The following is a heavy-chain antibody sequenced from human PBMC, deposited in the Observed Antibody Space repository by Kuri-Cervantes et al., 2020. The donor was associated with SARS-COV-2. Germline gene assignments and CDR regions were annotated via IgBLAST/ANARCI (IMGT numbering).Heavy chain of an antibody. CDR3: AKVRAPGDQLILSSPLDY. D-gene: IGHD1-1*01. CDR2: ISGSGGSA. CDR1: AFTFSGRS. Sequence: GGSLRLSCAASAFTFSGRSMSWVRQAPGKGLEWVSTISGSGGSAYYVDSVMGRFTISRDNSKNTLYLQMNSLRVEDTAVYYCAKVRAPGDQLILSSPLDYWGQGTLVTVSS. J-gene: IGHJ4*02. V-gene: IGHV3-23*01.